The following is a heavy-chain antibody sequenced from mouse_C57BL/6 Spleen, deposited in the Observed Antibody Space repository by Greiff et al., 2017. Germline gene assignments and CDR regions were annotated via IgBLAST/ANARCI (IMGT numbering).Heavy chain of an antibody. CDR1: GYTFTSYW. J-gene: IGHJ3*01. V-gene: IGHV1-7*01. D-gene: IGHD2-12*01. CDR2: INPSSGYT. CDR3: ARELLEAY. Sequence: QVQLQQSGAELAKPGASVKLSCKASGYTFTSYWMHWVKQRPGQGLEWIGYINPSSGYTKSNQKFKDKATLIADKSSSTDYMQLSSLTYEDSAVYYCARELLEAYWGQGTLVTVSA.